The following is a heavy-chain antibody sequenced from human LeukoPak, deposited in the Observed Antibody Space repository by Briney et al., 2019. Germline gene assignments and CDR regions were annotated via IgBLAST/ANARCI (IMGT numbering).Heavy chain of an antibody. CDR1: GGSISSYY. CDR3: ARDLRGAGYYYYYYMDV. CDR2: IYYSGST. V-gene: IGHV4-59*01. D-gene: IGHD3-16*01. J-gene: IGHJ6*03. Sequence: SETLSLTCTVSGGSISSYYWSWIRQPPGKGLEWIGYIYYSGSTNYSPSLKSRVTISVDTSKNQFSLKLSSVTPADTAVYYCARDLRGAGYYYYYYMDVWGKGTTVTVSS.